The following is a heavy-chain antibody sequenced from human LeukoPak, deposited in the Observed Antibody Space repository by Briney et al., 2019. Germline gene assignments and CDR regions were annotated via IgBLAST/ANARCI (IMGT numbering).Heavy chain of an antibody. Sequence: ETLSLTSTLSRVPINIYYFRCIPQPPGKRLEQDPHIYTSGRTNYNTSLKSRVTLSGETSKTQFSWKLSSVTAGDTAVYYCARTSKVEMATIKMPDYMDVWGKGRTVTVSS. J-gene: IGHJ6*03. V-gene: IGHV4-4*08. D-gene: IGHD5-24*01. CDR1: RVPINIYY. CDR2: IYTSGRT. CDR3: ARTSKVEMATIKMPDYMDV.